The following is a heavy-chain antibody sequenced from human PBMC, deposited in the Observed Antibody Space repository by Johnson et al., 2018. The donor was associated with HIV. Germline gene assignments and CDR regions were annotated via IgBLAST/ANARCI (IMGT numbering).Heavy chain of an antibody. CDR2: IRYDGSNK. D-gene: IGHD3-10*01. Sequence: QVQLVESGGGVVQPGGSLRLSCAASDFTFSSYGMHWVRQAPGKGLEWVAFIRYDGSNKYYADSVKGRFTVSRDSSRNTVYLQMNSLRAEDTAVYYCARAVLWFGDHVFDMWGQGTMVTVSS. CDR3: ARAVLWFGDHVFDM. V-gene: IGHV3-30*02. CDR1: DFTFSSYG. J-gene: IGHJ3*02.